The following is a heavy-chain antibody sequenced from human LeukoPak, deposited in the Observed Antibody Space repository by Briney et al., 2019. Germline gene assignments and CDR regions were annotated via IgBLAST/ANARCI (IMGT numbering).Heavy chain of an antibody. Sequence: GGSLRLSCAASGFTFSSYWMNWVRQAPGKGLEWVANIKQDGSEKYYVDSVKGRFTISRDNAKNSLYLQMNSLRAEDTAVYYCARPSEVFGVVNDAFDIWGQGTMVTVSS. D-gene: IGHD3-3*01. J-gene: IGHJ3*02. CDR2: IKQDGSEK. CDR3: ARPSEVFGVVNDAFDI. V-gene: IGHV3-7*01. CDR1: GFTFSSYW.